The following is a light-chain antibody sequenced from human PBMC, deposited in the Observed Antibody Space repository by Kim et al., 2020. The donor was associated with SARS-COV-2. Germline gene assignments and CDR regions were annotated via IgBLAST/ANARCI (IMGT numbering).Light chain of an antibody. Sequence: EIVMTQSPATLSVSPGERATLTCRASQSVNTKLAGYQQKGGRPPRILIYGASTRATGVPARFSGSGSGTDFTLTISSLQSEDFAVYYCQQYHDWADTFGQGTKVDIK. V-gene: IGKV3D-15*01. CDR2: GAS. J-gene: IGKJ1*01. CDR1: QSVNTK. CDR3: QQYHDWADT.